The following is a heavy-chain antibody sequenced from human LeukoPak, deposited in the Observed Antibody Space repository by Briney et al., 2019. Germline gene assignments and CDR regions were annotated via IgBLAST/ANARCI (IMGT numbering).Heavy chain of an antibody. CDR3: ARDKRGYSYGYHY. J-gene: IGHJ4*02. V-gene: IGHV1-69*01. D-gene: IGHD5-18*01. CDR1: GGTFSSYA. CDR2: IIPIFGTA. Sequence: SVKVSCKASGGTFSSYAISWVRQAPGQGLEWMGGIIPIFGTANYAQKFQGRVMTTADESTSTVYMELSSLRSEDTAVYYCARDKRGYSYGYHYWGQGTLVTVSS.